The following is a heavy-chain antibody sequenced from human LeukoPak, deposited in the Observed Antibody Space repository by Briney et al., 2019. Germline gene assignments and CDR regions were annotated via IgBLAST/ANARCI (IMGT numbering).Heavy chain of an antibody. D-gene: IGHD5-18*01. CDR3: ATWYSYGLGFDY. CDR1: GYTLTELS. Sequence: ASVKVSFKVSGYTLTELSMHWVRQAPGKGLEWMGGFDPEDGETIYAQKFQGRVTMTEDTSTDTAYMELSSLRSEDTAVYYCATWYSYGLGFDYWGQGTLVTVSS. J-gene: IGHJ4*02. V-gene: IGHV1-24*01. CDR2: FDPEDGET.